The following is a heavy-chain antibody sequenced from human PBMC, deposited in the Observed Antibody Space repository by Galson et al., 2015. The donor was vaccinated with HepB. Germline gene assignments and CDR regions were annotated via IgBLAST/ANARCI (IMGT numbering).Heavy chain of an antibody. CDR2: IRSKANSYAT. CDR1: GFTFSGSA. D-gene: IGHD3-22*01. Sequence: SLRLSCAASGFTFSGSAMHWVRQASGKGLEWVGRIRSKANSYATAYAASVKGRFTISRDDSKNTAYLQMNSLKTEDTAVYYCTRLDSSAPETNGMDVWGQGTTVTVSS. V-gene: IGHV3-73*01. CDR3: TRLDSSAPETNGMDV. J-gene: IGHJ6*02.